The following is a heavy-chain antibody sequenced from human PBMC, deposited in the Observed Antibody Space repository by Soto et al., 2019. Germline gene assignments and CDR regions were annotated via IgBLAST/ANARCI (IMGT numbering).Heavy chain of an antibody. D-gene: IGHD6-13*01. CDR2: IYYSGTT. CDR1: GGSISSSSYY. V-gene: IGHV4-39*01. CDR3: ARRSSSWYYFDY. J-gene: IGHJ4*02. Sequence: PSETRSLTCTVSGGSISSSSYYWGWILQPPGKGLEWIMSIYYSGTTYYNPSHNKRVTTSDDTSNTQFSLKMSSVSAANTAVYYSARRSSSWYYFDYWGQGTMVTVSS.